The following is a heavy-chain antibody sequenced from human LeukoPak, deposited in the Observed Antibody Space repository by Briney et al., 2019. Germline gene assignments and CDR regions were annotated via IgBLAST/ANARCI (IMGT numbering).Heavy chain of an antibody. CDR1: GGTFSRYA. V-gene: IGHV1-69*05. CDR2: IIPIFGTA. CDR3: ASAGIDWFDP. Sequence: GASVKDSCKASGGTFSRYAISWVRQAPGQGLEWMGGIIPIFGTANYAQKFQGRVTITTDESTSTAYMELSSLRSEDTAVYYCASAGIDWFDPWGQGTLVTVSS. D-gene: IGHD6-13*01. J-gene: IGHJ5*02.